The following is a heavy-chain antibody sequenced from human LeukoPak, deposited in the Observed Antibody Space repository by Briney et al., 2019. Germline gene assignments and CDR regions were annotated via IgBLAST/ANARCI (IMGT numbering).Heavy chain of an antibody. CDR3: ARVGVGAWFDP. D-gene: IGHD1-26*01. J-gene: IGHJ5*02. CDR2: ISGSGDNT. V-gene: IGHV3-23*01. Sequence: GGSLRLSCAASGFTFSSHGMSWVRQAPGKGLEWVSTISGSGDNTYYADSVKGRFTISRDNAKNSLYLQMNSLRAEDTAVYYCARVGVGAWFDPWGQGTLVTVSS. CDR1: GFTFSSHG.